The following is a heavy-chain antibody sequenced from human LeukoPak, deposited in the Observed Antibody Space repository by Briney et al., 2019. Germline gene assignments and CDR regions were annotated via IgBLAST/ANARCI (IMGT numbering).Heavy chain of an antibody. J-gene: IGHJ4*02. CDR2: ISGSGGST. CDR3: ASNIVVVPAAISDRDDY. CDR1: GFTFSSYA. D-gene: IGHD2-2*01. V-gene: IGHV3-23*01. Sequence: QSGGSLRLSCAASGFTFSSYAMSWVRQAPGKGLEWVSAISGSGGSTYYADSVKGRFTISRDNPKNTLYLQMNSLRAEDTAVYYCASNIVVVPAAISDRDDYWGQGTLVTVSS.